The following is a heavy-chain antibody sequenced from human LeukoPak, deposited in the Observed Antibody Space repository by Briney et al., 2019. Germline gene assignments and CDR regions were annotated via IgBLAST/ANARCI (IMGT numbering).Heavy chain of an antibody. CDR2: ISSSSSYI. CDR1: GFTFSNYT. Sequence: PGGSLRLSCAASGFTFSNYTMSWVRQAPGKGLEWVSSISSSSSYIYYADSVKGRFTISRDNAKNTLYLQMNSLRAEDTAVFYCARAGHCYDSNGYPFSYYFDYWGQGTLVTVSS. D-gene: IGHD3-22*01. J-gene: IGHJ4*02. V-gene: IGHV3-21*06. CDR3: ARAGHCYDSNGYPFSYYFDY.